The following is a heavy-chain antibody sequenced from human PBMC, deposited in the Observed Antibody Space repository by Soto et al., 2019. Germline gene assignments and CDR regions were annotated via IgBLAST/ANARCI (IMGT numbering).Heavy chain of an antibody. CDR2: ISDSGDRT. CDR1: GFTLSMSA. V-gene: IGHV3-23*01. CDR3: ARDRGIIVKVSDAFDD. J-gene: IGHJ3*01. D-gene: IGHD3-16*02. Sequence: GGSLRLSCASSGFTLSMSAVNWVRQAPGKGLEWVSYISDSGDRTYYADSGKGRFTISRDSSKNTVSLQMDSLRAEDTAVYYCARDRGIIVKVSDAFDDWGQGTKVTVSS.